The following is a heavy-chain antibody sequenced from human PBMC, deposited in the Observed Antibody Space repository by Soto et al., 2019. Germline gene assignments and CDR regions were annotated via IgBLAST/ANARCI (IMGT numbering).Heavy chain of an antibody. V-gene: IGHV3-49*03. Sequence: GGSLRLSCTASGFTFGDYAMSWFRQAPGKGLEWVGFIRSKAYGGTTEYAASVKGRFTISRDDSKSIAYLQMNSLKTEDTAVYYCTRDRSIAARGGYFWREFPPTPPFDYWGQGTLVTVSS. J-gene: IGHJ4*02. CDR1: GFTFGDYA. D-gene: IGHD6-6*01. CDR2: IRSKAYGGTT. CDR3: TRDRSIAARGGYFWREFPPTPPFDY.